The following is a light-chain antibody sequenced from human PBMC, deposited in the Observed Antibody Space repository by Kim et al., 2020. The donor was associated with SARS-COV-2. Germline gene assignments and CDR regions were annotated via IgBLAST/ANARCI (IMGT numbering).Light chain of an antibody. CDR3: QQYYSTPYT. CDR1: QSVLYSSNNKDW. J-gene: IGKJ2*01. Sequence: DIVMTQSPDSLAVSLGARATINCKSSQSVLYSSNNKDWLGWYQQKPGQPPKLLIYWASTRESGVPDRFSGSGSGTDFTLTISSLQAEDVAIYYCQQYYSTPYTFGQGTKLEI. V-gene: IGKV4-1*01. CDR2: WAS.